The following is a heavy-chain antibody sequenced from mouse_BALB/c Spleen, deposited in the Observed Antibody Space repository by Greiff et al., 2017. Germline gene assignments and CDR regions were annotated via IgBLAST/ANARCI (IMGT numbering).Heavy chain of an antibody. D-gene: IGHD1-2*01. Sequence: EVHLVESGGGLVQPGGSLKLSCAASGFTFSSYTMSWVRQTPEKRLEWVAYISNGGGSTYYPDTVKGRFTISRDNAKNTLYLQMSSLKSEDTAMYYCARHYGYVAWFAYWGQGTLVTVSA. J-gene: IGHJ3*01. CDR1: GFTFSSYT. CDR3: ARHYGYVAWFAY. CDR2: ISNGGGST. V-gene: IGHV5-12-2*01.